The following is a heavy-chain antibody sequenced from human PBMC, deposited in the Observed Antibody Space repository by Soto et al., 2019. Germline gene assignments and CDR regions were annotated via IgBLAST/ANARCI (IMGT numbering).Heavy chain of an antibody. CDR2: FDPEDGET. V-gene: IGHV1-24*01. CDR1: GYTLTELS. J-gene: IGHJ4*02. Sequence: GASVKVSCKVSGYTLTELSMHWVRQAPGKGLEWMGGFDPEDGETIYAQKFQGRVTMTEDTSTDTAYMELSSLRSEDTAVYYCATWGRASHYDSSGYYGYWGQGTLVTVSS. CDR3: ATWGRASHYDSSGYYGY. D-gene: IGHD3-22*01.